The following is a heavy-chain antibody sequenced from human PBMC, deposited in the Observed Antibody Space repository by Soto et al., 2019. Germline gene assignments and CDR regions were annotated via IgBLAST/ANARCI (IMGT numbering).Heavy chain of an antibody. D-gene: IGHD3-16*01. J-gene: IGHJ5*02. Sequence: SETLSLTCTVSGGSISSYYWSWIRQPPGKGLEWIGYIYYSGSTNYNPSLKSRVTISVDTSKNQFSLKLSSVTAADTAVFYCGRVFKEMATKWGSWFHPGGQQPRVTVS. CDR1: GGSISSYY. V-gene: IGHV4-59*01. CDR2: IYYSGST. CDR3: GRVFKEMATKWGSWFHP.